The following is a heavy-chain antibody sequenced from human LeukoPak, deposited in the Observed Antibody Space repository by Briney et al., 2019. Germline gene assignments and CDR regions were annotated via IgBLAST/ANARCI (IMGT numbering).Heavy chain of an antibody. CDR1: GCTISSGDYY. CDR2: IYYSRST. J-gene: IGHJ6*02. D-gene: IGHD3-10*01. V-gene: IGHV4-30-4*01. Sequence: SQTLSLTCTVSGCTISSGDYYWSWIRQPPGKGLEWIGYIYYSRSTYYNPSLKSRVTISVETSKKQFSLKLSPVTAADTAVDYCDRDSYYYGSGSYCGWVADSYYGMDVWAQETRVTVSS. CDR3: DRDSYYYGSGSYCGWVADSYYGMDV.